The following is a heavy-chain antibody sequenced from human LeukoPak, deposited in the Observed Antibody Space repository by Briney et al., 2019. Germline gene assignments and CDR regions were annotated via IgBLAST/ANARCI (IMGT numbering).Heavy chain of an antibody. Sequence: SETLSLTCAVYGGSFSGYHWSWIRQPPGKGLEWIGEINHRGSTNYNPSLKSRVTMSVDTSKNQFSLKLSSVTAADTAVYYCARGRGTARFVTIEFDYWGQGALVTVSS. CDR2: INHRGST. J-gene: IGHJ4*02. V-gene: IGHV4-34*01. CDR1: GGSFSGYH. CDR3: ARGRGTARFVTIEFDY. D-gene: IGHD6-6*01.